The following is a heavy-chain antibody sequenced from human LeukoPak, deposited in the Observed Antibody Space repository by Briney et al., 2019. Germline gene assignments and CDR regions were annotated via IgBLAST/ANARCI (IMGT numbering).Heavy chain of an antibody. D-gene: IGHD6-19*01. CDR3: AKRLTGYSSGWHDVFDI. CDR2: ISGSGGST. Sequence: GGSLRLSCAASGFTFSSYAMSWVRQAPGKGLEWVLAISGSGGSTYYADSVKGRFTIARDNSKHTLYLQMNSLRAEDPAVYYCAKRLTGYSSGWHDVFDIWGQGTMVTVSS. CDR1: GFTFSSYA. V-gene: IGHV3-23*01. J-gene: IGHJ3*02.